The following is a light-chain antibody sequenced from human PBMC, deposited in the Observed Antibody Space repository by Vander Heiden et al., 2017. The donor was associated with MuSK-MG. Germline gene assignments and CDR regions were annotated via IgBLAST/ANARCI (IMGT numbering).Light chain of an antibody. J-gene: IGKJ2*01. CDR3: QQNYSTPYT. V-gene: IGKV1-39*01. Sequence: DIQMTPSPSSLSASVGDRVTIPCRTSQGIRRYVTWYQQKPGKAPKLLVYATSTLQGGVPSRFSGSGSGTDFTLTISSLQPEDFATYYCQQNYSTPYTFGQGTKLEI. CDR2: ATS. CDR1: QGIRRY.